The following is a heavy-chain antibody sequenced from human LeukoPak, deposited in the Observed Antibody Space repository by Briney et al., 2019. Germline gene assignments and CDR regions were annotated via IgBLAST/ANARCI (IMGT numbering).Heavy chain of an antibody. CDR3: ARASLVWSGYYTGWDY. V-gene: IGHV4-61*02. D-gene: IGHD3-3*01. CDR1: RGSISSGSYH. CDR2: MSRSGST. J-gene: IGHJ4*02. Sequence: SQTLSLTCTVSRGSISSGSYHWNWIRQPAGKGLEWIGRMSRSGSTNYNPSLKSRVSISLHASENQFSLKLSSVTAADTAVYYCARASLVWSGYYTGWDYWGQGTLVTVSS.